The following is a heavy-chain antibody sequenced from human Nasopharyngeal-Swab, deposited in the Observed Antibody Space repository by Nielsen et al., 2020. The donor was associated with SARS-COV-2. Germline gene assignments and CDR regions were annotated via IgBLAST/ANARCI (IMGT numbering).Heavy chain of an antibody. V-gene: IGHV3-30*03. J-gene: IGHJ4*02. D-gene: IGHD4-17*01. CDR2: IAHDASNE. Sequence: GESLKISCAASGFTFSSFGMHWVRQAPGKGLEWMALIAHDASNEYYGDSVKGRFSISSDSSKNTLYLHMDSLRGADTAVYYCARDAPAHYGAFYWGRGTLVTVSS. CDR3: ARDAPAHYGAFY. CDR1: GFTFSSFG.